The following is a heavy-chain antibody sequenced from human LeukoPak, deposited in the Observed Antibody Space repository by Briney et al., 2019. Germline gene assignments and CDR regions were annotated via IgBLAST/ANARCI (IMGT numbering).Heavy chain of an antibody. CDR2: INHSGST. D-gene: IGHD3-10*01. CDR3: ARRGSPMVRGTGDFQH. J-gene: IGHJ1*01. CDR1: GGSFSGYY. Sequence: SETLSLTCAVYGGSFSGYYWSWIRQPPGKGLEWIGEINHSGSTNYNPSLKSRVTISVDTSKNQFSLKLSSVTAADTAVYYCARRGSPMVRGTGDFQHWGQGTLVTVSS. V-gene: IGHV4-34*01.